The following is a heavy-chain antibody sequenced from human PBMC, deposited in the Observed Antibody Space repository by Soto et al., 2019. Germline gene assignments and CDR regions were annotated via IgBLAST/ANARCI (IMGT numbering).Heavy chain of an antibody. Sequence: SSTLSLTCSLSGGSISSGGYYWTWIRQHPEKGLEWIGYIYYSGSTYYKPSLKSRLTISVDTSKNQFSLMLSSLTAADAAVYYCARGGPTAYYLDYWGLGTVVTVSS. CDR2: IYYSGST. D-gene: IGHD2-21*01. V-gene: IGHV4-31*03. CDR1: GGSISSGGYY. CDR3: ARGGPTAYYLDY. J-gene: IGHJ4*02.